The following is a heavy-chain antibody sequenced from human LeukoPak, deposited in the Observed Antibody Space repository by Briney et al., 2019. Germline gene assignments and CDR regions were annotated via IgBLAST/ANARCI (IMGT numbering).Heavy chain of an antibody. CDR3: AREKGSSSSWEGSFDY. V-gene: IGHV3-48*01. Sequence: PGGSLRLSCAASGFTFSSYSMNWVRQAPGKGLEWVSYISSSSSTIYYADSVKGRFTISRDNAKNSLYLQMNSLRAEDTAVYYCAREKGSSSSWEGSFDYWGQGTLVTVSS. CDR2: ISSSSSTI. J-gene: IGHJ4*02. CDR1: GFTFSSYS. D-gene: IGHD6-13*01.